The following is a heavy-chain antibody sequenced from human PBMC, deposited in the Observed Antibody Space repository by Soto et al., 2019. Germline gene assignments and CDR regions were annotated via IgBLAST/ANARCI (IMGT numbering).Heavy chain of an antibody. J-gene: IGHJ4*02. D-gene: IGHD2-15*01. CDR1: GFTVYTYA. CDR3: AKTLCSGGNCPSIDY. CDR2: ISDSGGST. V-gene: IGHV3-23*01. Sequence: GGSTRLSCAASGFTVYTYAMSWVRQAPGKGLEWVSAISDSGGSTYYADSVKGRFTISRDNSKNTLYLQMNSLRAEDTAVYYCAKTLCSGGNCPSIDYWGQGALVTVSS.